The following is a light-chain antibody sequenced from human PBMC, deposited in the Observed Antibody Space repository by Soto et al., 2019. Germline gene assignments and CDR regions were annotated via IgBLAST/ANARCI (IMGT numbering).Light chain of an antibody. V-gene: IGLV1-44*01. CDR1: SSNIGANT. Sequence: QSVLTQSPSASGTPGQRVAFSCSGSSSNIGANTVNWYQQLPGAAPKLLIYSHSQRPSGVPDRFSGSKSGTSASLAISGLQSDDEADYYCAAWDDSLNGYVFGSGTKVTVL. CDR3: AAWDDSLNGYV. CDR2: SHS. J-gene: IGLJ1*01.